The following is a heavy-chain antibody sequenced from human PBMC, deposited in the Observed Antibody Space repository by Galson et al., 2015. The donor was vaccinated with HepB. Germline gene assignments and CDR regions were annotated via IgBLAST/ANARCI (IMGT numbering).Heavy chain of an antibody. CDR2: IYYSGST. CDR1: GGSISSYY. Sequence: ETLSLTCTVSGGSISSYYWSWIRQPPGKGLEWIGYIYYSGSTNYNPSLKSRVTISVDTSKNQFSLKLSSVTAADTAVYYCARERGDPGRGYYYYGMDVWGQGTTVTVSS. D-gene: IGHD3-10*01. V-gene: IGHV4-59*01. CDR3: ARERGDPGRGYYYYGMDV. J-gene: IGHJ6*02.